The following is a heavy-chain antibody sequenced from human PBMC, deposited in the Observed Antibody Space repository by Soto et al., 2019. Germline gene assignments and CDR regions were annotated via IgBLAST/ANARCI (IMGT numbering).Heavy chain of an antibody. J-gene: IGHJ6*02. V-gene: IGHV1-3*01. D-gene: IGHD3-10*01. CDR1: GYTFTSYA. CDR3: ASQCYGSGSRRPNYYYYGMDV. Sequence: GASVKVSCKASGYTFTSYAMHWVRQAPGQRLEWMGWINAGNGNTKYSQKFQGRVTITRDTSAGTAYMELSSLRSEDTAVYYCASQCYGSGSRRPNYYYYGMDVWGQGTTVTVSS. CDR2: INAGNGNT.